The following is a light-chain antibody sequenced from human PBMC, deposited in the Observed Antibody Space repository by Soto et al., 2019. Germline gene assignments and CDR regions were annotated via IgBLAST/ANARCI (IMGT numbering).Light chain of an antibody. V-gene: IGLV2-14*01. CDR1: SSDIGAYDY. Sequence: QSALTQPASVSGSPGQSITISCTGTSSDIGAYDYVSWFQQHPDKAPKLMISEVTNRPSGVSDRFSGSKSGNAASLTISGLQAEDEAYYFCFSFITAHTHICGTGTKVTVL. J-gene: IGLJ1*01. CDR2: EVT. CDR3: FSFITAHTHI.